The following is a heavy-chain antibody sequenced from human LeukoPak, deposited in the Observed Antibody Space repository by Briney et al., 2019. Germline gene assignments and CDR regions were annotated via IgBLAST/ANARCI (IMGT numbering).Heavy chain of an antibody. V-gene: IGHV4-38-2*02. CDR2: IYHSGST. Sequence: SETLSLTCTVSGYSISSAYYWGWIRPPPGKGLEWIGSIYHSGSTYYNPSLKSRVTISVDTSKNQFSLKLSSVTAADTAVYYCVRVATAGIYYFDYWGQGTLVTVSS. J-gene: IGHJ4*02. CDR1: GYSISSAYY. D-gene: IGHD6-13*01. CDR3: VRVATAGIYYFDY.